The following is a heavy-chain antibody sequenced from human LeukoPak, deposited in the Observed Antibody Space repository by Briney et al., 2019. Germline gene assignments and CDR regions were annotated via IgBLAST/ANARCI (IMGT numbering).Heavy chain of an antibody. Sequence: PGGSLRLSCAASGFTFSNYDMDWARQAPGKGLEWVAYISNNGKTIYYADCVKGRFTISRDNARSSLYLQMNSLRAEDTAVYYCVFDIWTLGGHWGQGTLVSVAS. V-gene: IGHV3-48*03. CDR3: VFDIWTLGGH. CDR2: ISNNGKTI. J-gene: IGHJ4*02. D-gene: IGHD3-9*01. CDR1: GFTFSNYD.